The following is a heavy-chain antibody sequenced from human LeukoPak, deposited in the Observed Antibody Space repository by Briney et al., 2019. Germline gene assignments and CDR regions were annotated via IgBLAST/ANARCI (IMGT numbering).Heavy chain of an antibody. CDR1: GFTFSSYW. D-gene: IGHD3-10*01. V-gene: IGHV3-74*03. CDR2: INSDGSNT. Sequence: GGSLRLSCAASGFTFSSYWMHWVRQAPGKGLVWVARINSDGSNTPYADSVKGRFTISRDNSKNTLYLQMNSLRAEDTAVYYCAKSLSGRNYYYLGMDVWGQGTTVTVSS. J-gene: IGHJ6*02. CDR3: AKSLSGRNYYYLGMDV.